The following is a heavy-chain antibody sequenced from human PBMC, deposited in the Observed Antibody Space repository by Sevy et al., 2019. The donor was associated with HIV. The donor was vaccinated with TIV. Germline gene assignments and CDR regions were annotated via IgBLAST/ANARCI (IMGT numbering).Heavy chain of an antibody. V-gene: IGHV3-30*04. J-gene: IGHJ4*02. D-gene: IGHD2-8*01. CDR3: ARDHCTDGACFRSGYFDY. Sequence: GGSLRLSCAASGFTFADHAFHWVRQAPGKGLEWVAIISFDGRNKRYAESVKGRFTISRDNSNNTVYLQMTSLRAEDVAVYYCARDHCTDGACFRSGYFDYWGQGTLVTVSS. CDR2: ISFDGRNK. CDR1: GFTFADHA.